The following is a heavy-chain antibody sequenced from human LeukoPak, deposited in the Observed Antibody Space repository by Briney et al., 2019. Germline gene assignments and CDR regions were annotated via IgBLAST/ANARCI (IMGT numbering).Heavy chain of an antibody. Sequence: GGSLTLSCAASGFTVSSNYMSWVRQAPGKGLEWVSVIYSGGTIAYADSVKGRFSVSRDISRNTVHLQMSSLRAEDAAVYYCVTAHCSDGSCYSRDYWGQGTLVTVSS. V-gene: IGHV3-53*01. D-gene: IGHD2-15*01. CDR2: IYSGGTI. J-gene: IGHJ4*02. CDR3: VTAHCSDGSCYSRDY. CDR1: GFTVSSNY.